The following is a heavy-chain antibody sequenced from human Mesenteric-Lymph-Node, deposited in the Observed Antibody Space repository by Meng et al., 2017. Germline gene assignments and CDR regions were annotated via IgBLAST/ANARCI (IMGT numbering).Heavy chain of an antibody. V-gene: IGHV3-48*03. J-gene: IGHJ4*02. D-gene: IGHD3-22*01. CDR3: AKEEENTSGYSFDY. CDR2: ISSSGSTI. CDR1: GFTFSSYE. Sequence: GESLKISCAASGFTFSSYEMNWVRQAPGKGLEWVSYISSSGSTIYYADSVKGRFTISRDNSKNTLYLQMNSLRAEDTAVYYCAKEEENTSGYSFDYWGQGTLVTVSS.